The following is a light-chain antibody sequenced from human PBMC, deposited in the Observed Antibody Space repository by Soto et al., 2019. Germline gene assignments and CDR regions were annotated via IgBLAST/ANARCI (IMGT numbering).Light chain of an antibody. Sequence: DIQITQSPSSLSASVVDGVTITCRASQSISSYLNWYQQKPGKAPKLLIYKASTLKSGVPSRFSGSGSGTEFTLTISSLQPDDFATYYCQHYNSYSEAFGQGTRLEI. CDR2: KAS. CDR3: QHYNSYSEA. CDR1: QSISSY. J-gene: IGKJ5*01. V-gene: IGKV1-5*03.